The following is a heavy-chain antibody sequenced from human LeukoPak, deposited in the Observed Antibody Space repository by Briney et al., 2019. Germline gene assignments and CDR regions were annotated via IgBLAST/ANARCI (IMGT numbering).Heavy chain of an antibody. CDR1: GYTFTSYG. V-gene: IGHV1-18*01. D-gene: IGHD3-22*01. CDR3: ARGTRDSSGYGYYYYYMDV. Sequence: ASVKASCKASGYTFTSYGISWVRQAPGQGLEWMGWISAYNGNTNHAQKFQGRVTMTTDTSTSTAYMELRSLRSDDTAVYYCARGTRDSSGYGYYYYYMDVWGKGTTVTISS. CDR2: ISAYNGNT. J-gene: IGHJ6*03.